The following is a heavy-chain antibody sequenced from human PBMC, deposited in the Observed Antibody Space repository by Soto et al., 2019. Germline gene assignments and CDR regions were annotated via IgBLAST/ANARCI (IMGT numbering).Heavy chain of an antibody. CDR2: IYYSGST. J-gene: IGHJ4*02. V-gene: IGHV4-59*01. CDR1: GGSISSYY. Sequence: SETLSLTCTVSGGSISSYYWSWIRQPPGKGLEWIGYIYYSGSTNYNPSLKSRVTISVDTSKNQFSLKLSSVTAADTAVYYCATGQEWELPSFDYWGQGTLVTVSS. CDR3: ATGQEWELPSFDY. D-gene: IGHD1-26*01.